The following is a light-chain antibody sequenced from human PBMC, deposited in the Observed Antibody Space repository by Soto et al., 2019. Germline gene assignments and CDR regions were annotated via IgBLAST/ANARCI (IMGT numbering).Light chain of an antibody. V-gene: IGKV1-5*01. CDR2: DAS. Sequence: DIQMTQSPSTLSAAVGDRVASTCRASQTITNYLAWFQQKPGKAPNLLIFDASSLERGVPSRFTGSGSGTEFTLTISSLQPDDFATYYCQQYNDYPWTFGQGTKVDI. CDR1: QTITNY. CDR3: QQYNDYPWT. J-gene: IGKJ1*01.